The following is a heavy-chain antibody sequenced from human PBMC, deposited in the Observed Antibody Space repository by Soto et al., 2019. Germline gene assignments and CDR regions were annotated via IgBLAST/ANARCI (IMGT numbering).Heavy chain of an antibody. D-gene: IGHD3-22*01. CDR2: IYYSGRT. CDR1: GGSISSGGYY. J-gene: IGHJ1*01. Sequence: QVQLQESGPGLVKPSQTLSLTCTVSGGSISSGGYYWSWIRQHPGKGLEWIGYIYYSGRTYYNPSLKSRVTISVDTSKNQFSLKLSSVTAADTAVYYCARTDSSVYYSFYFQHWGQGTLVTVSS. V-gene: IGHV4-31*03. CDR3: ARTDSSVYYSFYFQH.